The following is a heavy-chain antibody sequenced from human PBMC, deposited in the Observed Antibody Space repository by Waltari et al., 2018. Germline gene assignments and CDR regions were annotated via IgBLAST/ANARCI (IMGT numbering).Heavy chain of an antibody. V-gene: IGHV3-9*01. Sequence: EVQLVESGGGLVQPGRSLRLSCAASGFTFDDYAMHWVRQAPGKGLEWVSGISWNSGSIGYADSVKGRFTISRDNAKNSLYLQMNSLRAEDTALYYCAKDIRIAAAGTHAFDIWGQGTMVTVSS. D-gene: IGHD6-13*01. CDR1: GFTFDDYA. CDR3: AKDIRIAAAGTHAFDI. J-gene: IGHJ3*02. CDR2: ISWNSGSI.